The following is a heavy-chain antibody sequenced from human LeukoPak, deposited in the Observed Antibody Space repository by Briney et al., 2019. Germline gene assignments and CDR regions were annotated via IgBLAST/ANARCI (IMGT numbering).Heavy chain of an antibody. Sequence: SETLSLTCTVSGGSISSNNYYWSWIRQPPGKGLEWIGEINHSGSTNYNPSLKSRVTISVDTSKNQFSLKLSSVTAADTAVYYCARRPGRDTAMVRSNWFDPWGQGTLVTVSS. V-gene: IGHV4-39*07. CDR1: GGSISSNNYY. CDR3: ARRPGRDTAMVRSNWFDP. CDR2: INHSGST. J-gene: IGHJ5*02. D-gene: IGHD5-18*01.